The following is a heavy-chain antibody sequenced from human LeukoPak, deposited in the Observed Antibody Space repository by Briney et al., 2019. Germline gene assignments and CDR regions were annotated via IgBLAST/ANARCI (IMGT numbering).Heavy chain of an antibody. D-gene: IGHD2-2*01. CDR3: ATSNHQLPDVGRDAFDI. J-gene: IGHJ3*02. Sequence: ASVKVSCKVSGYTLTELSMHWVRQAPGKGLEWMGGFDPEDGETIYAQKFQGRVTMTEDTSTDTAYMELSSLRSEDTAVYYCATSNHQLPDVGRDAFDIWGQGTMVTVSS. CDR1: GYTLTELS. CDR2: FDPEDGET. V-gene: IGHV1-24*01.